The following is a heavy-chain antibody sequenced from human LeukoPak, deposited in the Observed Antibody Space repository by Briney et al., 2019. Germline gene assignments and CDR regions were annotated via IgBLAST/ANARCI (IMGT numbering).Heavy chain of an antibody. V-gene: IGHV3-53*01. CDR2: IYSGGST. J-gene: IGHJ4*02. Sequence: PGGSLRLSCAASGFTVSSNYMSWVRQAPGKGLELVSVIYSGGSTYYADSVKGRFTISRDNSKDTLYLQMNSLRAEDTAVYYCARDYGVAEGYWGQGTLVTVSS. D-gene: IGHD6-19*01. CDR3: ARDYGVAEGY. CDR1: GFTVSSNY.